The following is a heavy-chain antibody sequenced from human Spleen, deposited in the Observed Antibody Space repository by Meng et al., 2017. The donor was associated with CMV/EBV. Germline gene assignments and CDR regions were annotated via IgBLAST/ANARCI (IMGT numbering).Heavy chain of an antibody. J-gene: IGHJ4*02. CDR3: ARDSLEYYFDY. CDR1: GFTFDDYA. CDR2: INSDGSST. V-gene: IGHV3-74*01. D-gene: IGHD2/OR15-2a*01. Sequence: GESLKISCAASGFTFDDYAMHWVRQAPGKGLEWVSGINSDGSSTSYADSVKGRFTISRDNAKNTLYLQMNSLRAEDTAVYYCARDSLEYYFDYWGQGTLVTVSS.